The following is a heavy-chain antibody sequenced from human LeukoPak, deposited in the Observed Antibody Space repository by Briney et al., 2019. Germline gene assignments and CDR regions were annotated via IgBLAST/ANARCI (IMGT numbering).Heavy chain of an antibody. J-gene: IGHJ4*02. V-gene: IGHV1-2*02. D-gene: IGHD2-2*01. CDR1: GYTFTGYY. CDR2: INPNSGGT. CDR3: ARDGTSTDDY. Sequence: ASVRVSCKASGYTFTGYYMHWVRQAPGQGLEWMGWINPNSGGTNYAQKFQGRVTMTRDTSISTAYMELSRLTSDDTAIYYCARDGTSTDDYWGQGTLVTVSS.